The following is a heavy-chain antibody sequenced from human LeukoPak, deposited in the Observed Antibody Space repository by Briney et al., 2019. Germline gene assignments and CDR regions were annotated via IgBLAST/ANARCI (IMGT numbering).Heavy chain of an antibody. V-gene: IGHV3-74*01. Sequence: GGSLRLSCAASGFTFSSYWMHWVRQAPGKGLVWVSRINSDGSSTYYADSVKGRFTISGDNSKNTLYLQMNSLRAEDTAVYYCAKTRGTLRYCSGGSCHGLNYWGQGTLVTVSS. CDR3: AKTRGTLRYCSGGSCHGLNY. J-gene: IGHJ4*02. D-gene: IGHD2-15*01. CDR2: INSDGSST. CDR1: GFTFSSYW.